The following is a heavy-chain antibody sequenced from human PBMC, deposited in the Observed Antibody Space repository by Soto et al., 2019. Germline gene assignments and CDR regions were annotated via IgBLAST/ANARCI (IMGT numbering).Heavy chain of an antibody. V-gene: IGHV3-30*18. J-gene: IGHJ6*02. Sequence: QVQLVESGGGVVQPGRSLRLSCAASGFTFSSYGMHWVRQAPGKGLEWVAVISYDGSNKYYADSVKGRFTISRDNSKNTLYLQMNSLRAEDTAVYYCAKDREHACSGGSCYLRSYYYGMDVWGQGTTVTVSS. CDR3: AKDREHACSGGSCYLRSYYYGMDV. CDR2: ISYDGSNK. CDR1: GFTFSSYG. D-gene: IGHD2-15*01.